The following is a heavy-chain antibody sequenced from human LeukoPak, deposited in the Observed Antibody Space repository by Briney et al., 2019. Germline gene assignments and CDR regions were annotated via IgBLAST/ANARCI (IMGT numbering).Heavy chain of an antibody. D-gene: IGHD6-19*01. CDR2: IWYDGSNK. CDR3: ATNSSGWYEFDY. Sequence: GGSLRLSCAASGFTFSSYGMHWVRQAPGKGLEWVAVIWYDGSNKYYADSVKGRFTISRDNSKNTLYLQMNSLRAEDTAVYCCATNSSGWYEFDYWGQGTLVTVSS. V-gene: IGHV3-33*01. CDR1: GFTFSSYG. J-gene: IGHJ4*02.